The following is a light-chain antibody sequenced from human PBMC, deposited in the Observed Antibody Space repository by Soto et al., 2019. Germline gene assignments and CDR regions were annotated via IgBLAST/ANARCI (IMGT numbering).Light chain of an antibody. Sequence: DIQMTQSPSTLSASVGDRVTITCRASQSISSWLAWYQQKPGQAPKLLIYKASNLESGVPSSFSGSGSGTEFTLTMTSLQSDDSSTYYCQQYTSFGPGTKVDIK. V-gene: IGKV1-5*03. CDR3: QQYTS. CDR2: KAS. CDR1: QSISSW. J-gene: IGKJ3*01.